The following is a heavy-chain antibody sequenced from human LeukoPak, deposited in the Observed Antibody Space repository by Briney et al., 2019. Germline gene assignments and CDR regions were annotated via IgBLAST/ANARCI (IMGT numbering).Heavy chain of an antibody. CDR3: ARAKTGTTWGGTFDM. J-gene: IGHJ3*02. CDR2: IYYSGST. V-gene: IGHV4-39*07. Sequence: SETLSLTCTVSGGSISSSSYYWGWIRQPPGKGLEWIGSIYYSGSTYYNPSLKSRVTISVDKSKNQFSLKLSSVTAADTAVYYCARAKTGTTWGGTFDMWGQGTMVTVSS. D-gene: IGHD1-7*01. CDR1: GGSISSSSYY.